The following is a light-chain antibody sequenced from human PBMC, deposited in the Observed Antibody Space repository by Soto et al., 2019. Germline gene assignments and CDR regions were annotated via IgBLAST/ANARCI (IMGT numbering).Light chain of an antibody. CDR1: QSVTSNY. V-gene: IGKV3-20*01. Sequence: EIVLTQSPGTLSLSPGERATLSCRASQSVTSNYLAWYQQKPGQAPSLLIYGASARAAGIPDRFSGSGTGTELALTISGLEPEDFAVYFCQQYASSPWTFGQGTKVEIK. CDR3: QQYASSPWT. CDR2: GAS. J-gene: IGKJ1*01.